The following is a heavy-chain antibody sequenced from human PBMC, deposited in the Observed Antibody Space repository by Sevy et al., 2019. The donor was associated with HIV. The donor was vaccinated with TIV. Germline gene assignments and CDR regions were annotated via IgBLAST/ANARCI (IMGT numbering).Heavy chain of an antibody. Sequence: SETLSLTCTVSGGSISSGGYYWSWIRQHPGKGLEWIGYIYYSGSTYYNPSLKSRVTISVDTSKNECSVKLSPVTAAATAVYYCARGDYDYVWGSSPPFFDPWGQGTLVTVSS. V-gene: IGHV4-31*03. CDR1: GGSISSGGYY. D-gene: IGHD3-16*01. CDR3: ARGDYDYVWGSSPPFFDP. CDR2: IYYSGST. J-gene: IGHJ5*02.